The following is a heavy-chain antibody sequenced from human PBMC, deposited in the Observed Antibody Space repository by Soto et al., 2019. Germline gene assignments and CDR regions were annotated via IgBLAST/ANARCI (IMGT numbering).Heavy chain of an antibody. CDR2: ISYDGSNK. CDR1: GFTFSSYA. CDR3: ASAESGGYFDY. D-gene: IGHD2-15*01. J-gene: IGHJ4*02. Sequence: QVQLVESGGGVVQPGRSLRLSCAASGFTFSSYAMHWVRQAPGKGLEWVAVISYDGSNKYYADSVKGRFTISRDNSKNTLYLQMNSLRAEDTAVYYCASAESGGYFDYWGQGTLVTVSS. V-gene: IGHV3-30-3*01.